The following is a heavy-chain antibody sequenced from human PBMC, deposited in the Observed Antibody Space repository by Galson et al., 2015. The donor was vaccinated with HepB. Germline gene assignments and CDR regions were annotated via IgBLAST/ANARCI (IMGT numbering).Heavy chain of an antibody. CDR2: INPNSGGT. CDR3: ARDPHDFWSGYYDYYYMDV. Sequence: SVKVSCKASGYTFTGYYMHWVRQAPGQGLEWMGRINPNSGGTNYAQKFQGRVTMTRDTSISTAYMELSRLRSDDTAVYYCARDPHDFWSGYYDYYYMDVWGKGTTVTVSS. V-gene: IGHV1-2*06. D-gene: IGHD3-3*01. J-gene: IGHJ6*03. CDR1: GYTFTGYY.